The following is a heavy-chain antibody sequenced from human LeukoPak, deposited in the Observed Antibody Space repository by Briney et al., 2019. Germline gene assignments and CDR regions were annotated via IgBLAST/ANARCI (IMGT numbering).Heavy chain of an antibody. J-gene: IGHJ4*02. CDR2: IGAYNGNT. D-gene: IGHD6-13*01. CDR1: GYTFTSYG. CDR3: ARVGLGYSSSWTPDY. V-gene: IGHV1-18*01. Sequence: ASVKVSCKASGYTFTSYGISWVRQAPGQGLEWMGWIGAYNGNTNYAQKLQGRVTMTTDTSTSTAYMELRSLRSDDTAVYYCARVGLGYSSSWTPDYWGQGTLVTVSS.